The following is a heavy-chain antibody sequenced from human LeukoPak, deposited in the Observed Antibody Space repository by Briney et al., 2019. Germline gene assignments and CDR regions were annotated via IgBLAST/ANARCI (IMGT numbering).Heavy chain of an antibody. CDR1: GYTFTSYY. J-gene: IGHJ5*02. D-gene: IGHD2-2*01. Sequence: ASVKVSCKASGYTFTSYYMHWVRQAPGQGLEWMGIINPSGGSTSYAQKFQGRVTMTRDTSTSTVYMEVSSLRSEDTAVYYCAREQSVVPAANNWFDPWGQGTLVTVSS. V-gene: IGHV1-46*01. CDR3: AREQSVVPAANNWFDP. CDR2: INPSGGST.